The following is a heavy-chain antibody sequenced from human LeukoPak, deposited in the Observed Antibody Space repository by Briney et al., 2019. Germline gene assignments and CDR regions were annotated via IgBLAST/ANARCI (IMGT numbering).Heavy chain of an antibody. D-gene: IGHD1-26*01. CDR2: INPNSGGT. J-gene: IGHJ4*02. Sequence: GASVKVSCTASGYTFTGYYMHWVRQAPGQGLEWMGWINPNSGGTNYAQKFQGRVTMTRDTSISTAYMEPSRLRSDDTAVYYCARDESGSYWGRPYYFDYWGQGTLVTVSS. CDR3: ARDESGSYWGRPYYFDY. CDR1: GYTFTGYY. V-gene: IGHV1-2*02.